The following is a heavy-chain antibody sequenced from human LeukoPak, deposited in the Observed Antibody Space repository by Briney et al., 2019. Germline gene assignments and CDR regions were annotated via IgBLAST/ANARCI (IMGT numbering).Heavy chain of an antibody. CDR2: TSYSGST. CDR3: ARKEGLTFDY. CDR1: GDSISSYY. V-gene: IGHV4-59*01. Sequence: PSETLSLTCTVSGDSISSYYWSWIRQSPGKGPEWIGYTSYSGSTIYNPSLKSRVTMSVDTSKNQFSLKLSSVTAADTAVYFCARKEGLTFDYWGQGTLVTVSS. J-gene: IGHJ4*02. D-gene: IGHD4/OR15-4a*01.